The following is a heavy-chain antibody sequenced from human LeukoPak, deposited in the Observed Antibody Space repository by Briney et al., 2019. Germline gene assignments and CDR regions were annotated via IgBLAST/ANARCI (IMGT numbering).Heavy chain of an antibody. CDR1: GFTLRSYG. Sequence: GGSLRLSCAASGFTLRSYGMSWVRRAPGKGLEWVSFISASDASTYYADSVKGRFITSRDTSDNTLYLEMNSLRDDDTAAYYCAKGRGSNSIYESWGQGTLVTVPS. V-gene: IGHV3-23*01. J-gene: IGHJ4*02. D-gene: IGHD2-2*01. CDR2: ISASDAST. CDR3: AKGRGSNSIYES.